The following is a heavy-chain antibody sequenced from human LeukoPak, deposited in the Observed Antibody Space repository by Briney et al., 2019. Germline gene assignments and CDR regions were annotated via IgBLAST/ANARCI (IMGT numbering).Heavy chain of an antibody. CDR2: SNPSVSCA. CDR1: GDAFTSDY. D-gene: IGHD3-16*01. V-gene: IGHV1-46*01. J-gene: IGHJ5*02. Sequence: GASVKVSCKASGDAFTSDYIDWVRQAPGPGLEWIGMSNPSVSCASYGQKVQSRVTMITGMSTSAVYMEGRGLISGTLAACYCASEGRLGWFDPWGQGTLVTVSS. CDR3: ASEGRLGWFDP.